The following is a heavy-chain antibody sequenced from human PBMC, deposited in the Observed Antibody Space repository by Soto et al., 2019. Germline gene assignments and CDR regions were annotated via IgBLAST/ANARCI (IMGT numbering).Heavy chain of an antibody. CDR2: ISYDGSNK. V-gene: IGHV3-30*03. CDR1: GFPFTTYS. D-gene: IGHD3-10*01. J-gene: IGHJ4*02. CDR3: VGGQYYFDY. Sequence: QVQLVESGGGVVQPGRSLRLSCAASGFPFTTYSMHWVREGPGKGLEWVAVISYDGSNKYYADSVKGRFTISRDNSKNTLYLQMNSLRPEEPALYYCVGGQYYFDYRGQGTLVTVSS.